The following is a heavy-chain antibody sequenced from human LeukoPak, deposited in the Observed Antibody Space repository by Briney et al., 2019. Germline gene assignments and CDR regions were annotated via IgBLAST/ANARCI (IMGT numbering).Heavy chain of an antibody. J-gene: IGHJ6*02. Sequence: SETLSLTCTVSGVSISSGGYYWSWIRQHPGKGLEWIGYIYYSGSTYYNPSPKSRVTISVDTSKNQFSLKLSPVTAADTAVYYCARDPKAMVRGENYYYYGMDVWGQGTTVTVSS. CDR3: ARDPKAMVRGENYYYYGMDV. CDR1: GVSISSGGYY. D-gene: IGHD3-10*01. CDR2: IYYSGST. V-gene: IGHV4-31*03.